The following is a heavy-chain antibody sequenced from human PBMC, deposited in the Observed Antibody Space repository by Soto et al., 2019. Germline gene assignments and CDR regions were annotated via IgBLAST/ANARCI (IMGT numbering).Heavy chain of an antibody. CDR3: ARHKTYYDILTGYYSGFYGYFDY. Sequence: PSETLSLTCTVSGGSISSYYWSWIRQPPGKGLEWIGYIYYSGSTNYNPSLKSRVTISVDTSKNQFSLKLSSVTAADTAVYYCARHKTYYDILTGYYSGFYGYFDYWGQGTLVTVSS. J-gene: IGHJ4*02. V-gene: IGHV4-59*08. D-gene: IGHD3-9*01. CDR1: GGSISSYY. CDR2: IYYSGST.